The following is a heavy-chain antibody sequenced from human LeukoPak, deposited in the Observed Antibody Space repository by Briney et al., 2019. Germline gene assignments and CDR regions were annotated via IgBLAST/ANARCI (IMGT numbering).Heavy chain of an antibody. V-gene: IGHV3-30-3*01. CDR2: ISFDGSSK. Sequence: PGGSLRLSCAASGFSFSSNAMHWVRQAPGKGLEWVAIISFDGSSKYYADSVKGRFTISRDNSRNTLYLKMNSLGAEDTAVYHCARDPKGGYSYGWGAFDIWGHGTMVTVSS. D-gene: IGHD5-18*01. CDR1: GFSFSSNA. CDR3: ARDPKGGYSYGWGAFDI. J-gene: IGHJ3*02.